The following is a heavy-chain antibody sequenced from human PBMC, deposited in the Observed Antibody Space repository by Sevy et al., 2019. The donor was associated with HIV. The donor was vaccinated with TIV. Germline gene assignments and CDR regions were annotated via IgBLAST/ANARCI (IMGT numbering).Heavy chain of an antibody. J-gene: IGHJ4*02. D-gene: IGHD2-2*01. CDR2: ISGSGGST. V-gene: IGHV3-23*01. CDR1: GFTFSSYA. CDR3: AKRWRGAAAEYYFDY. Sequence: GGPLRLSCAASGFTFSSYAMSWVRQAPGKGLEWVSAISGSGGSTYYADSVKGRFTISRDNSKNTLYLQMNSLRAEDTAVYYCAKRWRGAAAEYYFDYWGQGTLVTVSS.